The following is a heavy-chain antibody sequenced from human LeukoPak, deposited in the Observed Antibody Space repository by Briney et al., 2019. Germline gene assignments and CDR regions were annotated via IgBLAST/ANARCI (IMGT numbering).Heavy chain of an antibody. Sequence: ASVKVSCKASGYTFTGYYMHWVRQAPGQGLEWMGWINPNSGGTNYAQKFQGRVTMTRDTSISTAYMELSRLRSDDTAVYYCARSNEWELPTFAYWGQGTLVTVSS. CDR1: GYTFTGYY. J-gene: IGHJ4*02. V-gene: IGHV1-2*02. CDR3: ARSNEWELPTFAY. CDR2: INPNSGGT. D-gene: IGHD1-26*01.